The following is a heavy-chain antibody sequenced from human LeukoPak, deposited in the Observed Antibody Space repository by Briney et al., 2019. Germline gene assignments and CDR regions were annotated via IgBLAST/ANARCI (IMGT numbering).Heavy chain of an antibody. CDR1: GYTLTELS. Sequence: ASVKVSCKVSGYTLTELSMHWVRQAPGKGLEWMGGFDPEDGETIYAQKFQGRVTMTEDTSTDTAYMEPSSLRSEDTAVYYCARALVTAYGSGSLYNWFDPWGQGTLVTVSS. CDR2: FDPEDGET. D-gene: IGHD3-10*01. J-gene: IGHJ5*02. CDR3: ARALVTAYGSGSLYNWFDP. V-gene: IGHV1-24*01.